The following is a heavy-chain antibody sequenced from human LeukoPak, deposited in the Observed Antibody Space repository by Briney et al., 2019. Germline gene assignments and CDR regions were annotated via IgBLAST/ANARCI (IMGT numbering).Heavy chain of an antibody. D-gene: IGHD2-8*01. CDR2: IYPGDSET. J-gene: IGHJ4*02. V-gene: IGHV5-51*01. CDR3: ARRQDCTNGVCYSLDY. CDR1: GYKFTSYW. Sequence: GESLKISCEVSGYKFTSYWIGWVRQMPGKGLEWMGIIYPGDSETRYSPSFQGQVTMSADKSISTAYLQWSSLKASDTAMYYCARRQDCTNGVCYSLDYWGQGTLVTVSS.